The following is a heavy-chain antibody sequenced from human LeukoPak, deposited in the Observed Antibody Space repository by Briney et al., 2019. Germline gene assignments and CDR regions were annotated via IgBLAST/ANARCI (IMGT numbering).Heavy chain of an antibody. CDR2: ISGNGGDT. V-gene: IGHV3-23*01. J-gene: IGHJ4*02. CDR1: GFTFSSYA. CDR3: AKVSFRFWSARSHTVDY. D-gene: IGHD3-3*01. Sequence: HPGGSLGLSCAASGFTFSSYAMTWVRQAPGKGLEWVSGISGNGGDTYYAESVKGRFTISRDNSKNMLYLRLNSLRAEDTAVYHCAKVSFRFWSARSHTVDYWGQGTLVTVSS.